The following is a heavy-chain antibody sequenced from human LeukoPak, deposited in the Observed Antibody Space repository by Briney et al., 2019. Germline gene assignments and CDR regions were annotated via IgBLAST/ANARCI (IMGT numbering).Heavy chain of an antibody. V-gene: IGHV3-21*01. Sequence: GGSLRLSCAASGFTFSSYSMNWVRQAPGKGLEWVSSISSSSSYIYDADSVKGRFTISRDNAKNSLYLQMNSLRAEDTAVYYCAKVLPHSLWFGDLYFDYWGQGTLVTVSS. J-gene: IGHJ4*02. D-gene: IGHD3-10*01. CDR1: GFTFSSYS. CDR3: AKVLPHSLWFGDLYFDY. CDR2: ISSSSSYI.